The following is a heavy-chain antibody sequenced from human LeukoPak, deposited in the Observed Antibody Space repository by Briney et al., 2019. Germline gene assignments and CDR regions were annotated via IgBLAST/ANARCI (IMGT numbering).Heavy chain of an antibody. CDR1: GGTFSSYA. J-gene: IGHJ4*02. CDR2: IIPIFGTA. Sequence: ASVKVSCKASGGTFSSYAISWVRQAPGQGLEWMGGIIPIFGTANYAQKFQGRVTITADESTSTAYMELSSLRSEDTAVYYCARDDGYSYGRRYYFDYWGQGTLVTVSS. V-gene: IGHV1-69*13. CDR3: ARDDGYSYGRRYYFDY. D-gene: IGHD5-18*01.